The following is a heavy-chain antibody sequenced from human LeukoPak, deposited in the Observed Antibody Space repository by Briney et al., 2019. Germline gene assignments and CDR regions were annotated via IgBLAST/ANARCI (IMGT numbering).Heavy chain of an antibody. D-gene: IGHD3/OR15-3a*01. CDR2: IIPIFGTA. Sequence: SVKVSCKASGGTFSSYAISWVRQAPGQGLEWMGGIIPIFGTANYAQKFQGRVTITADESTSTAYMELSSLRSEDTAVCYCARGRRTHDAFDIWGQGTMVTVSS. CDR1: GGTFSSYA. V-gene: IGHV1-69*01. CDR3: ARGRRTHDAFDI. J-gene: IGHJ3*02.